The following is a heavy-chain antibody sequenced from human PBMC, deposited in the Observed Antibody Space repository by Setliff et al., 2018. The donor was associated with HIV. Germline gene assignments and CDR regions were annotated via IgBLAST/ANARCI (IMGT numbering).Heavy chain of an antibody. CDR2: LNPNSGNT. D-gene: IGHD5-12*01. J-gene: IGHJ4*02. CDR3: ARGYSGYDSYYFDY. CDR1: GYTFTSYD. V-gene: IGHV1-8*03. Sequence: ASVKVSCKASGYTFTSYDIHWLRQATGQGLEWMGWLNPNSGNTGYAQKFQGRVTITRKTSISTAFMELSSLRSEDTAVYYCARGYSGYDSYYFDYWGQGTLVTVSS.